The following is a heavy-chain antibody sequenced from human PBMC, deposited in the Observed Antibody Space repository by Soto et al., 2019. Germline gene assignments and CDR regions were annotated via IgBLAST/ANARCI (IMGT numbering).Heavy chain of an antibody. V-gene: IGHV3-30-3*01. Sequence: QVQLVESGGGVVQPGRSLRLSCAASGFIFSSNAMHWVRQAPGKGLEWVAVISYDGSNTYYADSVKGRFTISRDNSKNTLYLQMNSLRAEDTAVYYCARERYSGWFYYFDYWGQGTLVTVSS. D-gene: IGHD1-26*01. CDR3: ARERYSGWFYYFDY. CDR2: ISYDGSNT. J-gene: IGHJ4*02. CDR1: GFIFSSNA.